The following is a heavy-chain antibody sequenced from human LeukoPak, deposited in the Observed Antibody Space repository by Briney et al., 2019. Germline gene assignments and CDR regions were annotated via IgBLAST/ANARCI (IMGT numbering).Heavy chain of an antibody. CDR1: GFSFSSFA. CDR3: AKRITEAAGIYFDS. J-gene: IGHJ4*02. CDR2: IYGGGTNT. V-gene: IGHV3-23*01. Sequence: PGGSLRLSCAGSGFSFSSFAMTWVRQAPGKGLEWVSTIYGGGTNTFYADSVKGRFTISRDDSKNMQFLEMDSLRPEDTAVYSCAKRITEAAGIYFDSWGQGTLVTVSS. D-gene: IGHD6-19*01.